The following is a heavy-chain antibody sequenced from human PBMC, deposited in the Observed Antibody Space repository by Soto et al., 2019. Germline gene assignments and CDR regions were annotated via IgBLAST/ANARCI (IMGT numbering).Heavy chain of an antibody. CDR2: ISGGGGST. D-gene: IGHD4-17*01. CDR3: AKDLGDYESNYYFDY. Sequence: PGGSLRLSCAASGFTFSSYAMSWVRQAPGKGLERVSAISGGGGSTYYADSVKGRFTISRDNSKNTLYLQMNSLRAEDTAVYYCAKDLGDYESNYYFDYWGQGTLVTVSS. J-gene: IGHJ4*02. V-gene: IGHV3-23*01. CDR1: GFTFSSYA.